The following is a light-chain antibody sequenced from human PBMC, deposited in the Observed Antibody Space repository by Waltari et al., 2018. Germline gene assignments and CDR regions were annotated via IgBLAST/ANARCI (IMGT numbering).Light chain of an antibody. CDR3: QQYHDWPPYT. CDR1: QSVSSN. J-gene: IGKJ2*01. Sequence: EIVMTQSPATLSVSPGEGATLPCRARQSVSSNLAWYQHTPGQAPRLLIFGASRRASGIPARFSGSGSGTEFTLTISSLQSEDFALYYCQQYHDWPPYTFGQGTKLEIK. CDR2: GAS. V-gene: IGKV3-15*01.